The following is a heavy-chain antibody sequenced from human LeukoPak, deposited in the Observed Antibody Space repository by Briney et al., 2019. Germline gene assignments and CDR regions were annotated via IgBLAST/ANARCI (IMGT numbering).Heavy chain of an antibody. CDR1: GYTFTSYY. J-gene: IGHJ3*02. CDR2: INPSGGST. V-gene: IGHV1-46*01. CDR3: ARIRDGYNDAYGI. Sequence: ASVKVSCKASGYTFTSYYMHWVRQAPGQGLEWMGIINPSGGSTSYAQKFQGRVTMTRDMSTSTVYMGLSSLRSEDTAVYYCARIRDGYNDAYGIWGQGTMVTVSS. D-gene: IGHD5-24*01.